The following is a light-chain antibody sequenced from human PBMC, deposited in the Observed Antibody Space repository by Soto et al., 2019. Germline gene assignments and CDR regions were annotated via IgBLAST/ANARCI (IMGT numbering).Light chain of an antibody. Sequence: RVTQSPSAFSASPGERVPINCLSSQCISSYLAWYQQKPGKAPKLLIYAASTLQSGVPSRFSGSGSGTDFTLTISCLQSEDFATYYCQQYYSYPRTFGQGTNVDI. CDR2: AAS. CDR1: QCISSY. V-gene: IGKV1-8*01. CDR3: QQYYSYPRT. J-gene: IGKJ1*01.